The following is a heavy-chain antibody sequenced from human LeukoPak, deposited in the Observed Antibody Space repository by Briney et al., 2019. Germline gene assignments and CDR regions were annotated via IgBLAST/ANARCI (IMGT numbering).Heavy chain of an antibody. CDR2: INPSGTGT. CDR3: ATDHSMANTAWWFDP. D-gene: IGHD5-24*01. CDR1: GYTITNNW. Sequence: ASVKVSCKSSGYTITNNWMHWVRQAPGQGLEWMGVINPSGTGTSYSQKFQGRITMTRDTSTSTLYMGLSSLRSEDTAFYYCATDHSMANTAWWFDPWGQGTLVTVSS. V-gene: IGHV1-46*01. J-gene: IGHJ5*02.